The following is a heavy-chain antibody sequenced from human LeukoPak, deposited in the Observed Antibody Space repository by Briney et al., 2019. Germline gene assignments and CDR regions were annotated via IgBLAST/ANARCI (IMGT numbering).Heavy chain of an antibody. Sequence: SQTLSLTCAVSGGSISSGGYSWSWIRQPPGKGLEWIGYIYHSGSTYYNPSLKSRVTISVDRSKNQFSLKLSSVAAADTAAYYCARGITGTTIDYWGQGTLVTVSS. CDR1: GGSISSGGYS. CDR2: IYHSGST. J-gene: IGHJ4*02. V-gene: IGHV4-30-2*01. CDR3: ARGITGTTIDY. D-gene: IGHD1-7*01.